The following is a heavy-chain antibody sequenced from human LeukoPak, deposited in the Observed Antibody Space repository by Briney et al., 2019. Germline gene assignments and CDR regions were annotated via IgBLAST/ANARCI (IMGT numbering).Heavy chain of an antibody. CDR1: GGSISGGSYY. CDR2: IYTSGST. Sequence: PSETLSLTCTVSGGSISGGSYYWSWIRQPAGKGLEWIGRIYTSGSTNYNPSLKSRVTISVDTSKNQFSLKLSSVTAADTAVYYCARLWFWSVSDIWGQGTMVTVSS. V-gene: IGHV4-61*02. D-gene: IGHD3-10*01. CDR3: ARLWFWSVSDI. J-gene: IGHJ3*02.